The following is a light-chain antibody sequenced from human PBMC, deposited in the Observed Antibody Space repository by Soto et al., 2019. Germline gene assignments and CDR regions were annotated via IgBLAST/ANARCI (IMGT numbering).Light chain of an antibody. Sequence: EIVLTQSPGTLSLSPGERATLSCRASQSVSSSYLAWYQQKPGQAPRLLIYGASSRATGVPDRFSGSGSGTDFTLTISRLEPEDFAVYYCQQYVTSPFTFDPGTKVDIK. CDR1: QSVSSSY. V-gene: IGKV3-20*01. CDR3: QQYVTSPFT. CDR2: GAS. J-gene: IGKJ3*01.